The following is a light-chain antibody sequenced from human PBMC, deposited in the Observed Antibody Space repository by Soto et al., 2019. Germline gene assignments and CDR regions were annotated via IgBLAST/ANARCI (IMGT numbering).Light chain of an antibody. Sequence: EIVLTQSPGTLSLSPGERATLSCRASQSVSSSYLAWYQQKPGQAPRLLIYGASRRATDIPDRFSGTGSGTDFTLTISRLEPEDFALYYCHQYGSSPWTFGQGTTGDNK. CDR3: HQYGSSPWT. CDR2: GAS. V-gene: IGKV3-20*01. J-gene: IGKJ1*01. CDR1: QSVSSSY.